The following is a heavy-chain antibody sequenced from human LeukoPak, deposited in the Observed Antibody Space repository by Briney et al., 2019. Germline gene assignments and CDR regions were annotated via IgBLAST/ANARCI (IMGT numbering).Heavy chain of an antibody. D-gene: IGHD3-10*01. CDR3: ARESRLGSGSYYYYYYMDV. V-gene: IGHV3-11*01. CDR1: GFTFSDYY. J-gene: IGHJ6*03. CDR2: ISSSGSTI. Sequence: GGSLRLSCAASGFTFSDYYMSWIRQAPGKGLEWVSYISSSGSTIYYADSVKGRFTISRDNAKNSLYLQMNSLRAEDTAVYYCARESRLGSGSYYYYYYMDVWGKGTTVTVSS.